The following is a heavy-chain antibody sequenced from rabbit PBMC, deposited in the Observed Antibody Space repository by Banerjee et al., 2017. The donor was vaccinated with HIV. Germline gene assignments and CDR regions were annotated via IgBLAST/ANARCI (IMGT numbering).Heavy chain of an antibody. Sequence: QLKETGGGLVQPGGSLTLSCKASGFDFSTYYMSWVRQAPGKGLEWIGIIYPDEDITDYASWVNGRFTISSDNAQNTVSLQMNSLTAADTATYFCARDGYYILGYAGNAYGRGFFNLWGQGTLVTVS. D-gene: IGHD6-1*01. CDR2: IYPDEDIT. J-gene: IGHJ4*01. CDR1: GFDFSTYY. CDR3: ARDGYYILGYAGNAYGRGFFNL. V-gene: IGHV1S7*01.